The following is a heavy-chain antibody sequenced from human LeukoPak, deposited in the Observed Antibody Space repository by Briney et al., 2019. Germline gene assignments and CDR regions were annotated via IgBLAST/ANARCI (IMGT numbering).Heavy chain of an antibody. Sequence: SQTLSLTCTVSGGSISSGGYYWSWIRQHPGKGLEWIGYIYYSGSTYYNPSLKSRVTISVDTSKNQFSLKLSSVTAADTAVYYCARSDYSNYAYHFDYWGQGTLVTVSS. CDR1: GGSISSGGYY. CDR2: IYYSGST. J-gene: IGHJ4*02. V-gene: IGHV4-31*03. CDR3: ARSDYSNYAYHFDY. D-gene: IGHD4-11*01.